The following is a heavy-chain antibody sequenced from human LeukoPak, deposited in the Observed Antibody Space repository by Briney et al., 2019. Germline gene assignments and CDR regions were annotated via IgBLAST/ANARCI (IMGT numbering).Heavy chain of an antibody. CDR2: IKSKTDGGTT. D-gene: IGHD3-10*01. V-gene: IGHV3-15*01. J-gene: IGHJ6*02. Sequence: GGSLRLSCAASGFTFSNAWMSWVRQAPGKGLEWVGRIKSKTDGGTTDYAAPVKGRFTISRDDSKNTLYLQMNSLKTEDTAVYYCTQIPWFGELPYYYYGMDVWGQGTTVTVSS. CDR3: TQIPWFGELPYYYYGMDV. CDR1: GFTFSNAW.